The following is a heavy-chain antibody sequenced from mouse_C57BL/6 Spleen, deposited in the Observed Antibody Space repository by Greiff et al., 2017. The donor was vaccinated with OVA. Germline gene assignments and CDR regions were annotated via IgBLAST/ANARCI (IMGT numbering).Heavy chain of an antibody. Sequence: EVKLVESGGGLVKPGGSLKLSCAASGFTFSDYGMHWVRQAPEKGLEWVAYISSGSSTIYYADTVKGRFPISRDTAKNTLSLQMSSLRSEDTAMYYCARDRDYFDYWGKGTTLTVSS. V-gene: IGHV5-17*01. CDR3: ARDRDYFDY. J-gene: IGHJ2*01. CDR1: GFTFSDYG. CDR2: ISSGSSTI.